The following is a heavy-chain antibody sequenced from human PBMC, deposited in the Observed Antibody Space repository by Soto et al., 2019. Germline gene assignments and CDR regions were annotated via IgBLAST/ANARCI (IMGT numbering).Heavy chain of an antibody. D-gene: IGHD6-13*01. V-gene: IGHV5-10-1*01. CDR2: IDPSDSYT. Sequence: PGESLKISCKGSGYSFTSYWISWVRQMPGKGLEWMGRIDPSDSYTNYSPSFQGHVTISADKSIGTAYLQWSSLKASDTAMYYCARHVGYSSSWYSPRFGYYYYGMDVWGQGTTVTVSS. CDR1: GYSFTSYW. CDR3: ARHVGYSSSWYSPRFGYYYYGMDV. J-gene: IGHJ6*02.